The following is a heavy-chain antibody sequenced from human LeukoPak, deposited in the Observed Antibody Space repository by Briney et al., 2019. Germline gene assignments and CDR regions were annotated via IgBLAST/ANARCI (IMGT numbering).Heavy chain of an antibody. CDR2: INTNSGGT. J-gene: IGHJ4*02. D-gene: IGHD3-3*01. Sequence: ASAKVSCKASGYTFTGYYMHWVRQAPGQGLEGMGWINTNSGGTNYAQKFQDRVTMTRDTSISTAYMELSRLRSDDAAVYYCARSQRFLEWLSPSFDYWGQGTRVAVSS. CDR1: GYTFTGYY. V-gene: IGHV1-2*02. CDR3: ARSQRFLEWLSPSFDY.